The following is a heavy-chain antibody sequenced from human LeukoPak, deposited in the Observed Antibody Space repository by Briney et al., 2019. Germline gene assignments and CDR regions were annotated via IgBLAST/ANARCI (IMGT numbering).Heavy chain of an antibody. CDR2: IVVGSGNT. V-gene: IGHV1-58*01. CDR3: AASIVHHAFDI. D-gene: IGHD3-22*01. Sequence: ASVKVSCKASGLTFTSSAVQWVRQARGQRLEWIGWIVVGSGNTNYAQKFQERVTITRDMSTSTAYMELSSLRSEDTAVYYCAASIVHHAFDIWGQGTMVTVSS. J-gene: IGHJ3*02. CDR1: GLTFTSSA.